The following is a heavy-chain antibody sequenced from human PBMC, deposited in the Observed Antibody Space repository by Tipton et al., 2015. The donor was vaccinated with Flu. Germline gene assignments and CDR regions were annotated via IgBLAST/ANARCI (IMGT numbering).Heavy chain of an antibody. J-gene: IGHJ5*02. V-gene: IGHV4-4*07. CDR3: ARDRDGYNP. Sequence: TLSLTCTVSGASMSNYYWNWIRQPAGKGLEWIGRIYTSGSTDYNPSLKSRITMSVDTSKNQFSLKLSSVTAADTAVYYCARDRDGYNPWGQGILVTVSS. CDR1: GASMSNYY. D-gene: IGHD5-24*01. CDR2: IYTSGST.